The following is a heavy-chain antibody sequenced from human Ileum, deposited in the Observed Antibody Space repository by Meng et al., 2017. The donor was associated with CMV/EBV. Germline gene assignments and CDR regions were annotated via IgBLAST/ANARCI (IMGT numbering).Heavy chain of an antibody. Sequence: GESLKISCAASGFTFSSYAMSWVRQAPGKGLEWVSVIYSGGSSTYYADSVKGRFTISRDNSKNTLYLQMNSLRAEDTALYYCAKGGGDGYNGLFDYWGQGALVTVSS. CDR2: IYSGGSST. D-gene: IGHD5-24*01. CDR1: GFTFSSYA. CDR3: AKGGGDGYNGLFDY. V-gene: IGHV3-23*03. J-gene: IGHJ4*02.